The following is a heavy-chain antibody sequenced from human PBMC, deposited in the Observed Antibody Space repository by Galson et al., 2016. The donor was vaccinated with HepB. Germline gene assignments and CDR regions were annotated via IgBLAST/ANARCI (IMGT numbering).Heavy chain of an antibody. CDR3: ARLYGDYDYYVCYYGMDV. Sequence: SETLSLTCTVSGDSISSSRYYWGWIRQPPGKGLEWIGSIYYSGTTYYNPSLKSRVTISVDTSKNQFSLKLSSVTAADTAVYYCARLYGDYDYYVCYYGMDVWGQGTPVTVS. D-gene: IGHD4-17*01. CDR2: IYYSGTT. V-gene: IGHV4-39*01. CDR1: GDSISSSRYY. J-gene: IGHJ6*02.